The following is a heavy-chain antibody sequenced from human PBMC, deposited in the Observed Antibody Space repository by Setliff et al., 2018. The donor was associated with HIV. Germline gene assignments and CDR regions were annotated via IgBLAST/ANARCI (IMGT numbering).Heavy chain of an antibody. D-gene: IGHD2-2*01. CDR3: ARGRVPFDY. Sequence: GGSLRLSCAASGFTFDRYWMHWVRQAPGKGLEWVANIKEDGSEKYYMDSVKGRFTISRDDTKNSLYLQMNSLRVEDTAVYYCARGRVPFDYWGQGTLVTVSS. CDR1: GFTFDRYW. J-gene: IGHJ4*02. V-gene: IGHV3-7*01. CDR2: IKEDGSEK.